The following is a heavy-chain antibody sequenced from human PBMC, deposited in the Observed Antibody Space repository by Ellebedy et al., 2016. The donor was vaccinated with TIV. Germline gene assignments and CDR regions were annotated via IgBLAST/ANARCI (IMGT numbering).Heavy chain of an antibody. J-gene: IGHJ2*01. Sequence: SETLSLTXTVSGGSFSSYHWSWIRQSAGKGLEWIWRIFMSGSTTYNPSLKNRVTMSVDASTTQLSLNLSSVTAADTAVYFCARLRQSRDRSHWYFDLWGRGTLVTVSS. D-gene: IGHD1-14*01. CDR2: IFMSGST. CDR3: ARLRQSRDRSHWYFDL. CDR1: GGSFSSYH. V-gene: IGHV4-4*07.